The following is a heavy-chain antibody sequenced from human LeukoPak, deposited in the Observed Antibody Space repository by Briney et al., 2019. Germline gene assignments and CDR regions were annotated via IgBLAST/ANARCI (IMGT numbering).Heavy chain of an antibody. CDR3: ASTYGRGDYVTDY. D-gene: IGHD4-17*01. CDR1: GGSISSYY. Sequence: SETLSLTCTGSGGSISSYYWSWIRQPPGKGLEWIGYIYYSGSTNYNPSLKSRVTISVDTSKNQFSLKLSSVTAADTAVYYCASTYGRGDYVTDYWGQGTLVTVSS. V-gene: IGHV4-59*01. CDR2: IYYSGST. J-gene: IGHJ4*02.